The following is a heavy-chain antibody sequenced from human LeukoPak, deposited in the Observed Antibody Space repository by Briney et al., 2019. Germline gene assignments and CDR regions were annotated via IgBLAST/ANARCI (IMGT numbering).Heavy chain of an antibody. CDR2: IYYSGST. CDR3: ARTFWYSSGWYDSAFDI. D-gene: IGHD6-19*01. V-gene: IGHV4-59*01. Sequence: MASETLSLTCTVSGGSISSYYWSWIRQPPGKGLEWIGYIYYSGSTNYNPSLKSRVTISVDTSKNQFSLKLSSVTAADTAVYYCARTFWYSSGWYDSAFDIWGQGTMVTVSS. J-gene: IGHJ3*02. CDR1: GGSISSYY.